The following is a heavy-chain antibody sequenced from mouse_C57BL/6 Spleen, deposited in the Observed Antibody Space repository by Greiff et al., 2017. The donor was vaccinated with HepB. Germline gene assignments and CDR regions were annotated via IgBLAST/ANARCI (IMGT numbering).Heavy chain of an antibody. V-gene: IGHV1-53*01. J-gene: IGHJ1*03. D-gene: IGHD2-5*01. Sequence: QVQLQQPGTELVKPGASVKLSCKASGYTFTSYWMHWVKQRPGQGLEWIGNINPSNGGTNYNEKFKSKATLTVDKSSSTAYMQLSSLTSEDSAVYYCARSGTIVTTRYFDDWGTGTTVTVSS. CDR3: ARSGTIVTTRYFDD. CDR2: INPSNGGT. CDR1: GYTFTSYW.